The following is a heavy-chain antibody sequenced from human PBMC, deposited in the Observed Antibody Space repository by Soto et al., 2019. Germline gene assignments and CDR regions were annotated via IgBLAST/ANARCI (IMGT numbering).Heavy chain of an antibody. J-gene: IGHJ6*02. CDR2: IYPGDSDS. CDR1: GYDFITNW. CDR3: ARHQGSPGYYYGLDV. V-gene: IGHV5-51*01. Sequence: GHALKVCGKGWGYDFITNWIVWLSQMPWKGLEWIGIIYPGDSDSKYSPSFQGRVTMSVDKSTGTAYLQWNSLKASDTATYYCARHQGSPGYYYGLDVWGQGTTVTVSS. D-gene: IGHD6-19*01.